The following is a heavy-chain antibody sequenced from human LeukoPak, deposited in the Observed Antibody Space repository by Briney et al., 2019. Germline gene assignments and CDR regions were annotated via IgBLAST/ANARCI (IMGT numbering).Heavy chain of an antibody. J-gene: IGHJ4*02. D-gene: IGHD3-9*01. CDR2: INPSGGST. V-gene: IGHV1-46*01. CDR3: ARADYDILTGYYPFSY. CDR1: GYTFTSYY. Sequence: GASVKVSCKASGYTFTSYYMHWVRQAPGQGLEWMGIINPSGGSTSYAQKFQGRVTMTRDTSTSTVYMELSSLRSEDTAVYYCARADYDILTGYYPFSYWGQGTLVTLSS.